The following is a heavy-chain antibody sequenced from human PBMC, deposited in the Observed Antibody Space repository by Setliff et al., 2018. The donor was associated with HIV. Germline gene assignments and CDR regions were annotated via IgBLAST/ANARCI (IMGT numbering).Heavy chain of an antibody. CDR3: ARGGLY. CDR1: GYTFTSYG. V-gene: IGHV1-2*02. Sequence: GASVKVSCKASGYTFTSYGISWVRQAPGQGLEWMGWINPKSGAINYAQKFQGRVTVTRDTSISTAYMELRRLTSDDTAVYYCARGGLYWGHGTLVTVSS. D-gene: IGHD3-10*01. CDR2: INPKSGAI. J-gene: IGHJ4*01.